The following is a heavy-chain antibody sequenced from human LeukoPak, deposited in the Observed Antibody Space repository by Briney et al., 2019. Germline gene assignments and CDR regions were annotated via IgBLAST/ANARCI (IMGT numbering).Heavy chain of an antibody. J-gene: IGHJ4*02. CDR3: AGAYYSGRYNY. V-gene: IGHV3-53*01. Sequence: PGGSLRLTCAASGFTFSDYYMSWISQAPGKGLEWVSVIYSGGTTYNADSVKGRFTISRDNSKNTLYLQMNSLRAEDTAVYYCAGAYYSGRYNYWGQGTLVTVSS. CDR2: IYSGGTT. CDR1: GFTFSDYY. D-gene: IGHD6-19*01.